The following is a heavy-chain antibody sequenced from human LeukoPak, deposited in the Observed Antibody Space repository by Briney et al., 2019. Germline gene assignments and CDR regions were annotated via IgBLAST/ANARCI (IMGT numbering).Heavy chain of an antibody. V-gene: IGHV3-48*03. CDR3: ARDGRGVCAFDI. Sequence: GGSLRLSCATSGFIFSSYEMAWVRQAPGMGLEFVSYISDSGSPIKYGDAVKGRFTISRDNSKNSVYLQMNSLRAEDTAVYYCARDGRGVCAFDIWGQGTMVTVSS. J-gene: IGHJ3*02. D-gene: IGHD5/OR15-5a*01. CDR1: GFIFSSYE. CDR2: ISDSGSPI.